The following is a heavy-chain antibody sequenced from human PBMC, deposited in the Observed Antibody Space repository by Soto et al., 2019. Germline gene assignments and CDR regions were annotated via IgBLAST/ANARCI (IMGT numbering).Heavy chain of an antibody. CDR3: ARSPYSSGWYVGVTPSYYYYGMDV. CDR1: GGTFSSYA. J-gene: IGHJ6*02. D-gene: IGHD6-19*01. Sequence: PWASVKVSCKASGGTFSSYAISWVRQAPGQGLEWMGGIIPIFGTANYAQKFQGRVTITADESTSTAYMELSSLRSEDTAVYYCARSPYSSGWYVGVTPSYYYYGMDVWGQGTTVTVSS. CDR2: IIPIFGTA. V-gene: IGHV1-69*13.